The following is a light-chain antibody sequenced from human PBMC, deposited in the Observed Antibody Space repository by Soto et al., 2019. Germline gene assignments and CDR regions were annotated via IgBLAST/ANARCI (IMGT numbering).Light chain of an antibody. Sequence: EIVMTQSPATLSVSPGERATLSCRASQSVSSNLAWYQQKPGQAPRLLIYGASTRATGIPARFSGSGSGTEFTLTISSLQSEDFALYHCQQYNKWPRTFGQGTKVEIK. CDR1: QSVSSN. J-gene: IGKJ1*01. CDR3: QQYNKWPRT. V-gene: IGKV3-15*01. CDR2: GAS.